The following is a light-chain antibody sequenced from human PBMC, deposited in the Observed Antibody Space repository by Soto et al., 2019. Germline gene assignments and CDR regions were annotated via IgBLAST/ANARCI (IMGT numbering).Light chain of an antibody. J-gene: IGLJ2*01. CDR1: NIGSKS. CDR2: YDT. Sequence: VLTQPPSVSVAPGKTARITCGGNNIGSKSVHWYQQKPGQAPVLVIYYDTDRPSGIPERFSGSNSGNTATLTISRVEAGDEADYYCQVWDSSSDHVIFGGGTKLTVL. V-gene: IGLV3-21*04. CDR3: QVWDSSSDHVI.